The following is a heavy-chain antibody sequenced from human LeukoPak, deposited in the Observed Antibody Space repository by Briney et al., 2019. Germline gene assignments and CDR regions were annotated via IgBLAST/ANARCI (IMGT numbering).Heavy chain of an antibody. J-gene: IGHJ4*02. CDR3: AMVRGLTDPLDY. D-gene: IGHD3-10*01. CDR2: IVVGSGYT. CDR1: GFTFSSPT. V-gene: IGHV1-58*02. Sequence: SVKVSCKASGFTFSSPTIQWVRQARGQRLEWIGWIVVGSGYTSYAQKFQERVSITRDMSTSTAYMELSSLRSDDTAVYYCAMVRGLTDPLDYWGQGTLVTVSS.